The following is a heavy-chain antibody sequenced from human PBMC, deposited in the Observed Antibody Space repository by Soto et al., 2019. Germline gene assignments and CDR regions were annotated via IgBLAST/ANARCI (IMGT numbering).Heavy chain of an antibody. CDR1: GYTFTSYA. J-gene: IGHJ4*02. CDR3: ARGTVVVAAAFDY. CDR2: INAGNGNT. D-gene: IGHD2-15*01. Sequence: GASVKVSCKASGYTFTSYAMHWVRQAPGQRLEWMGWINAGNGNTKYSQKFQGRVTITRDTSASTAYMELSSLRSEDTAVYYCARGTVVVAAAFDYWGQGTLVTVSS. V-gene: IGHV1-3*01.